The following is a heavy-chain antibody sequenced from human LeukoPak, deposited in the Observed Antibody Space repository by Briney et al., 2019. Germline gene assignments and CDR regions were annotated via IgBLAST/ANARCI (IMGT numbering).Heavy chain of an antibody. CDR3: ARGRGYGSGSYYNRPYFQH. CDR1: GGSISSGSYY. D-gene: IGHD3-10*01. V-gene: IGHV4-61*02. J-gene: IGHJ1*01. Sequence: PSQTLSLTCTVSGGSISSGSYYWSWIRQPAGKGLEWIGRIYTSGSTNYNPSLKSRVTISVDTSKNQFSLKLSSVTAADTAVYYCARGRGYGSGSYYNRPYFQHWGQGTLVTVSS. CDR2: IYTSGST.